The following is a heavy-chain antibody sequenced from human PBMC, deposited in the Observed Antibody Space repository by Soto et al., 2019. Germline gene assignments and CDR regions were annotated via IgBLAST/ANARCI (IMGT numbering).Heavy chain of an antibody. CDR3: ARERFDSSGYYVYYGMDV. V-gene: IGHV4-30-4*01. CDR2: IYYSGIT. CDR1: GGSISSGDYY. J-gene: IGHJ6*02. Sequence: SETLSLTCTVSGGSISSGDYYWIWIRQPPGKGLEWIGYIYYSGITYYNPSLKSRVTISVDTSKNQFSLKLSSVTAADTAVYYCARERFDSSGYYVYYGMDVWGQGTTVTVSS. D-gene: IGHD3-22*01.